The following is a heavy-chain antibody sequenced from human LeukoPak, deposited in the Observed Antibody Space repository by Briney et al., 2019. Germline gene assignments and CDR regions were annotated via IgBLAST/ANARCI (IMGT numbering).Heavy chain of an antibody. Sequence: GGSLRLSCATSGLAVSTSVIYWFRQAPGKGLEWVSDIKDADAKPSYADSVKGRFTISRDNSKNTVYLEMNSLRAENTALYYCAKVGVRINSGDYWGQGTLVTVSS. CDR2: IKDADAKP. D-gene: IGHD3-10*01. CDR3: AKVGVRINSGDY. V-gene: IGHV3-23*01. J-gene: IGHJ4*02. CDR1: GLAVSTSV.